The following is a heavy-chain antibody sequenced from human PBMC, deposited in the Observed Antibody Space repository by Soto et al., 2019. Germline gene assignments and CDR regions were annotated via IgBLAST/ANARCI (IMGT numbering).Heavy chain of an antibody. J-gene: IGHJ6*02. CDR3: ARDPEDYYGSGSYYNYYYYYGMDV. Sequence: PGGSLRLSCAASGFTFSSYGMHWVRQAPGKGLEWVAVIWYDGSNKYYADSVKGRFTISRDNSKNTLYLQMNSLRAEDTAVYYCARDPEDYYGSGSYYNYYYYYGMDVWGQRTTLTVSS. D-gene: IGHD3-10*01. CDR1: GFTFSSYG. V-gene: IGHV3-33*01. CDR2: IWYDGSNK.